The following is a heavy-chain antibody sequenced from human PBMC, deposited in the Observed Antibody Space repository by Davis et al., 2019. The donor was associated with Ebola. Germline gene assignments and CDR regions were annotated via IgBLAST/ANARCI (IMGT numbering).Heavy chain of an antibody. D-gene: IGHD5-18*01. Sequence: SETLSLTCAVYGGSFSGYYWSWIRQPPGKGLEWIGEINHSGSTTYNPSLKSRLTISVDNSKNQFPLKLSSVTAADTAVYYCARGPALWKRFDYWGQGTLVTVSS. J-gene: IGHJ4*02. CDR2: INHSGST. CDR1: GGSFSGYY. V-gene: IGHV4-34*01. CDR3: ARGPALWKRFDY.